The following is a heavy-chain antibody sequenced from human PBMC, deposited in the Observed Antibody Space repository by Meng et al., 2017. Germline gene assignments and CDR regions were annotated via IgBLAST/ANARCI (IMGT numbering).Heavy chain of an antibody. J-gene: IGHJ4*02. CDR1: GFAPRTNGVV. D-gene: IGHD2-15*01. CDR3: AHSLRREGGGGGSCYYFDY. V-gene: IGHV2-5*02. CDR2: TYWDDAK. Sequence: SNESYTTLHIPTRTVSLTCPVSGFAPRTNGVVVCGILQAPGKALQWLVLTYWDDAKRYSPALKSRLTTTEDTSKNQVVITITKIDPMYIATYYCAHSLRREGGGGGSCYYFDYWGQGTLVTVSS.